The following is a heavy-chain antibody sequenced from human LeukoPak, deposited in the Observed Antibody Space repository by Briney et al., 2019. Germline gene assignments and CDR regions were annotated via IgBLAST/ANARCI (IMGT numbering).Heavy chain of an antibody. CDR1: GFTFGIHY. CDR2: ISGNGGDI. J-gene: IGHJ4*02. Sequence: PGGSLRLSCATSGFTFGIHYMSWVRQAPGRGPEWISYISGNGGDIAYADSVKGRFTISRDNSKNTLYLQINSLRAADTAVYYCARDLNVMVVVYYFDYRGQGTLVTVSS. D-gene: IGHD2-15*01. V-gene: IGHV3-11*04. CDR3: ARDLNVMVVVYYFDY.